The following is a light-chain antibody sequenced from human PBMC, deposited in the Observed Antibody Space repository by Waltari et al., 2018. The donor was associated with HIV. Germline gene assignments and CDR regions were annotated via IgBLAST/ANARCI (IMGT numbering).Light chain of an antibody. J-gene: IGKJ4*01. CDR3: QQYSNWPLT. CDR1: QSVSSS. CDR2: GAS. V-gene: IGKV3-15*01. Sequence: EIVMAPSPATLSVSPGETAPVSCRASQSVSSSLVWYQQKPGQAPKLLIYGASTRATGIAARFSGSGSGTDFTLTISSLQSEDFAVYYCQQYSNWPLTFGGGTKVEI.